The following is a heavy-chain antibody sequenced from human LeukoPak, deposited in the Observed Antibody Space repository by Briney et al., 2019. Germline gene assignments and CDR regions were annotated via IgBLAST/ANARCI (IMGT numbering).Heavy chain of an antibody. V-gene: IGHV3-21*01. J-gene: IGHJ4*02. CDR3: ARPMGVWGSYRYYFDY. CDR2: ITAISTYK. Sequence: GGSLRLSCEASGFPFNSYTMHWVRQAPGRGLEWVASITAISTYKYYADSLKGRFTISRDNAKNSLYLQMNSLRAEDTAVYYCARPMGVWGSYRYYFDYWGQGTLVTVSS. D-gene: IGHD3-16*02. CDR1: GFPFNSYT.